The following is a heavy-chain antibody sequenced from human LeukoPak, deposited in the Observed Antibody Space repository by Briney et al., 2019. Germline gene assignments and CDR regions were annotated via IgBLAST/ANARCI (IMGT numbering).Heavy chain of an antibody. CDR2: IGLRSGST. CDR1: RFSFSNYW. CDR3: AKLGGYYDNSASRYFDY. Sequence: GGSLRLSCAASRFSFSNYWMTWVRQAPGKGLEWVSAIGLRSGSTYYADSVKGRFTISRDNSKNTVYLQMNSLRADDTAVYYCAKLGGYYDNSASRYFDYWGQGTLVTVSS. J-gene: IGHJ4*02. V-gene: IGHV3-23*01. D-gene: IGHD3-22*01.